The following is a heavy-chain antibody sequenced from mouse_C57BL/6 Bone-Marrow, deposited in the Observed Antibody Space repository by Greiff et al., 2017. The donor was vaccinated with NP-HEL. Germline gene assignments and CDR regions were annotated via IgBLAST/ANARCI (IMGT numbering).Heavy chain of an antibody. CDR3: ARSLITTVVDYFDY. Sequence: QVQLQQSGPELVKPGASVKISCKASGYAFSSSWMNWVKQRPGKGLEWIGRIYPGDGDTNYNGKFKGKATLTADKSSSTAYMQLRSLTSEDSAVYFCARSLITTVVDYFDYWGQGTTLTVSS. D-gene: IGHD1-1*01. V-gene: IGHV1-82*01. CDR1: GYAFSSSW. J-gene: IGHJ2*01. CDR2: IYPGDGDT.